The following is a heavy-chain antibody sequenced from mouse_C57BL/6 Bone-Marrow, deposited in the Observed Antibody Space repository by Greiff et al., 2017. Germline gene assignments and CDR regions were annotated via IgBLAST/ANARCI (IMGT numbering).Heavy chain of an antibody. Sequence: VQLQQSGPELVKPGASVKISCKASGYSFTDYNMNWVKQSNGKSLEWIGVINPNYGTTSYNQKFKGNATLTVDQSSSTAYMQLNSLTSEDSAVYYCARRYYYGSSCAMDYWGQGTSVTVSS. CDR2: INPNYGTT. CDR3: ARRYYYGSSCAMDY. V-gene: IGHV1-39*01. D-gene: IGHD1-1*01. J-gene: IGHJ4*01. CDR1: GYSFTDYN.